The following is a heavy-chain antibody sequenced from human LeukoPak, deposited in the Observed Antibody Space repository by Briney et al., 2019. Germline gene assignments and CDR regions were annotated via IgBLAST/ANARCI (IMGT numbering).Heavy chain of an antibody. CDR2: IYTSGST. CDR1: GGSISSGSYY. J-gene: IGHJ4*02. D-gene: IGHD2-8*02. CDR3: AREILVGAQFDY. Sequence: SETLSLTCTVSGGSISSGSYYWSWIRQPAGKGLEWIGRIYTSGSTNYNPSLKSRVPISVDTSKNQFSLKLSSVTAADTAVYYCAREILVGAQFDYWGQGALVTVSS. V-gene: IGHV4-61*02.